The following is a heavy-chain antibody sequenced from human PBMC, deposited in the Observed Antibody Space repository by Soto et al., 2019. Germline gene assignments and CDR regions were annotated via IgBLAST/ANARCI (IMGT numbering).Heavy chain of an antibody. CDR2: ISAYNGNT. CDR1: GYTFTSYG. CDR3: ARAYDILTIRHYYYYRMDV. D-gene: IGHD3-9*01. J-gene: IGHJ6*02. V-gene: IGHV1-18*04. Sequence: GSVKVSCKASGYTFTSYGISWVRQAPGQGLEWMGWISAYNGNTNYAQKLQGRVTMTTDTSTSTAYMELRSLRSDDTAVYYCARAYDILTIRHYYYYRMDVWGQGTTVTVSS.